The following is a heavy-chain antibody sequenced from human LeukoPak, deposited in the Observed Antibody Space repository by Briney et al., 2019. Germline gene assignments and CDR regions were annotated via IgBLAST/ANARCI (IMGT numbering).Heavy chain of an antibody. V-gene: IGHV3-66*01. Sequence: SGGSLRLSCAASGFTVSSNYMSWVRQAPGKGLEWVPVIYSGGSTYYADSVKGRFTISRDNSKNTLYLQMDSLRAEDTAVYYCARESLVRDAFDIWGQGTMVTVSS. J-gene: IGHJ3*02. CDR2: IYSGGST. D-gene: IGHD6-13*01. CDR1: GFTVSSNY. CDR3: ARESLVRDAFDI.